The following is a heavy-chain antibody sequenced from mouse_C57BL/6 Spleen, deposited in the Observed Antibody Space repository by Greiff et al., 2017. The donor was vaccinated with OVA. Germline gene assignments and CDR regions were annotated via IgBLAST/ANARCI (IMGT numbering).Heavy chain of an antibody. CDR2: IYPGDGDT. V-gene: IGHV1-82*01. CDR3: ARISNYLGDY. CDR1: GYAFSSSW. D-gene: IGHD2-5*01. J-gene: IGHJ2*01. Sequence: VQLQESGPELVKPGASVKISCKASGYAFSSSWMNWVKQRPGKGLEWIGRIYPGDGDTNYNGKFKGKATLTADKSSSTAYMELRSLTSEDSAVYFCARISNYLGDYWGQGTTLTVSS.